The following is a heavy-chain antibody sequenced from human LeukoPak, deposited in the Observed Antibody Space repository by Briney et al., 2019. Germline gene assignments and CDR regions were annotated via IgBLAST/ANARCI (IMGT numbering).Heavy chain of an antibody. CDR2: IYWYDDK. CDR3: AHRQNHVTGPIFDY. Sequence: SGPTLVNPTQTLTLTCTFSGFSLSTSGVGVGWIRQPPGKALEWLALIYWYDDKRYIPSLKSRLTITKDTSKNQVVLTMTNMDPVETATYYCAHRQNHVTGPIFDYWGQGTLVTVSS. V-gene: IGHV2-5*01. D-gene: IGHD2-21*02. CDR1: GFSLSTSGVG. J-gene: IGHJ4*02.